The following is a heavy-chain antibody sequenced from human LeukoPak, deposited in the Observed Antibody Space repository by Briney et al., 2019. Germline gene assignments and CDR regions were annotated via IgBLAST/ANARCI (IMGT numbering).Heavy chain of an antibody. CDR3: ARAVLPYYDSSGYRFDY. Sequence: SETLSLTCTVSGGSISSYYWSWLRQPPGKGLEWIGYIYYSGSTNYNPSLKSRVTISVDTSKNQFSLKLSSVTAADTAVYYCARAVLPYYDSSGYRFDYWGQGTLVTVSS. D-gene: IGHD3-22*01. CDR1: GGSISSYY. J-gene: IGHJ4*02. V-gene: IGHV4-59*01. CDR2: IYYSGST.